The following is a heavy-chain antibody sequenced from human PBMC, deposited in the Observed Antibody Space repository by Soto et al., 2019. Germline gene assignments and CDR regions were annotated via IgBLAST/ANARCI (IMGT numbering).Heavy chain of an antibody. J-gene: IGHJ4*02. CDR2: ISSSSSTI. V-gene: IGHV3-48*01. CDR3: ARDGGYDFWSGYQTFDY. CDR1: GFTFSSYS. D-gene: IGHD3-3*01. Sequence: GGSLRLSCAASGFTFSSYSMNWVRQAPGKGLEWVSYISSSSSTIYYADSVKGRFTISRDNAKNSLYLQMNSLRAEDTAVYYCARDGGYDFWSGYQTFDYWGQGTLVTVSS.